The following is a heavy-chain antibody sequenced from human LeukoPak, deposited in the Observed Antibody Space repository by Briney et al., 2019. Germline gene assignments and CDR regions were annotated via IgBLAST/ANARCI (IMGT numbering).Heavy chain of an antibody. D-gene: IGHD4/OR15-4a*01. CDR2: ISFDGTIQ. J-gene: IGHJ4*02. Sequence: PGGSLRLSCAASGFTFSKNGRNWFRQAPGRGLEWVALISFDGTIQYYADSVKGRFTVSRDNFKDTVSLQMFSLTAEDTAVYYCARWNGANSDGIDYWGQGTLVTVSS. V-gene: IGHV3-33*01. CDR1: GFTFSKNG. CDR3: ARWNGANSDGIDY.